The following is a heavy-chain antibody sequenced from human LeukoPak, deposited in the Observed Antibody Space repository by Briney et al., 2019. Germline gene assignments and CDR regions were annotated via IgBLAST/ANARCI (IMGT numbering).Heavy chain of an antibody. J-gene: IGHJ4*02. CDR3: AKIDSGSYYLS. CDR2: ISSSSSTI. V-gene: IGHV3-48*01. Sequence: GGSLRLSCAASGFTFSSYSMNWVRQAPGKGLEWVSYISSSSSTIYYADSVKGRFTISRDNSKNTLYLQMNSLRAEDTAVYYCAKIDSGSYYLSWGQGTLVTVSS. D-gene: IGHD1-26*01. CDR1: GFTFSSYS.